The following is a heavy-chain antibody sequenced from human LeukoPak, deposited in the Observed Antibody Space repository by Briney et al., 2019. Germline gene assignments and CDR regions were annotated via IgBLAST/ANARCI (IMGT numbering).Heavy chain of an antibody. D-gene: IGHD3-10*01. CDR2: ISGSGGST. Sequence: GGSLRLSCAAPGFTFSSYAMSWVRQAPGKGLEWVSAISGSGGSTYYADSVKGRFTISRDNSKNTLYLQMNSLRAEGTAVYYCAKNEGSGSYYPANAFDIWGQGTMVTVSS. V-gene: IGHV3-23*01. CDR3: AKNEGSGSYYPANAFDI. CDR1: GFTFSSYA. J-gene: IGHJ3*02.